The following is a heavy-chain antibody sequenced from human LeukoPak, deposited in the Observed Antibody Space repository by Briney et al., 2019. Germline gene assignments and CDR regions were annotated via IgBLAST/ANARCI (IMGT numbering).Heavy chain of an antibody. CDR2: IYYSGST. CDR1: GASISSYY. D-gene: IGHD1-14*01. CDR3: ARDRKAPYGMDV. Sequence: SETLSLTCTVSGASISSYYWSWIRQPPGKGLEWIGDIYYSGSTNYNPSLKSRVTISVDTSKNQFSLKLSSVTAADTAVYYCARDRKAPYGMDVWGQGTTVTVSS. V-gene: IGHV4-59*01. J-gene: IGHJ6*02.